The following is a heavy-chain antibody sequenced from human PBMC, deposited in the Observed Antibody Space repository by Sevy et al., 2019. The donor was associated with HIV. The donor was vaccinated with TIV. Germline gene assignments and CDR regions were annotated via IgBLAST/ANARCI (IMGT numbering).Heavy chain of an antibody. V-gene: IGHV3-30*18. CDR3: AKDLIAVAGAENFDY. CDR1: GFTFSSYG. J-gene: IGHJ4*02. Sequence: GGSLRLSCAASGFTFSSYGMHWVRQAPGKGLEWVAVISYDGSNKYYADSVKGRFTISRDNSKNTLYLQMNSLRAEDTAVYYCAKDLIAVAGAENFDYWGQGTLVTVSS. CDR2: ISYDGSNK. D-gene: IGHD6-19*01.